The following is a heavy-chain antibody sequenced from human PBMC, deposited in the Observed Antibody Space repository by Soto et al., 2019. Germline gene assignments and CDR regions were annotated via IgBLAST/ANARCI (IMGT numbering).Heavy chain of an antibody. D-gene: IGHD2-15*01. CDR1: GFTFTSSA. CDR2: IVVGSGNT. V-gene: IGHV1-58*01. J-gene: IGHJ6*02. Sequence: QMQLVQSGPEVKKPGTSVKVSCKASGFTFTSSAVQWVRQARGQRLEWIGWIVVGSGNTNYAQKFQERVTIPRDMSTSTAYMELSSLRSEDTDVYYCAADLGYCSGGSCSGRYYYYYYGMDVWGQGTTVTVSS. CDR3: AADLGYCSGGSCSGRYYYYYYGMDV.